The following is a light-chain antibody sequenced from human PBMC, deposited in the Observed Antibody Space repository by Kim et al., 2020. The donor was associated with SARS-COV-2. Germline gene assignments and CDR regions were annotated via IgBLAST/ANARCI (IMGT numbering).Light chain of an antibody. CDR1: PSVGTS. Sequence: SPGGRATLSCRASPSVGTSVAWYQHKPGQPPRLLIYAASTRANDLPAKIRGSGAWKEFTLTISSLRPEDFAIYYCQQYLKWPPMYTFGQGTRLEI. CDR3: QQYLKWPPMYT. J-gene: IGKJ2*01. V-gene: IGKV3-15*01. CDR2: AAS.